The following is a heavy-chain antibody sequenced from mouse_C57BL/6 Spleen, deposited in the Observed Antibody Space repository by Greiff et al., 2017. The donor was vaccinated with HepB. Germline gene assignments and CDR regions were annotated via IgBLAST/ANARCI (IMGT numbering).Heavy chain of an antibody. CDR1: GFSLSTSGMG. J-gene: IGHJ4*01. CDR2: IYWDDDK. Sequence: QVTLKESGPGILQSSQTLSLTCSFSGFSLSTSGMGVSWIRQPSGKGLEGLANIYWDDDKSYTPSLKRRLTISKDTSRNQVFLKITSVDTADTATYYCARRADFYPWGAMDYWGQGTSVTVSS. CDR3: ARRADFYPWGAMDY. D-gene: IGHD2-3*01. V-gene: IGHV8-12*01.